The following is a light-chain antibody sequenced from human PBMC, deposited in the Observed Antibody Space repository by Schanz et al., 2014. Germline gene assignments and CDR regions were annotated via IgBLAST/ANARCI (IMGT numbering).Light chain of an antibody. CDR2: AAS. CDR1: QSVASN. J-gene: IGKJ5*01. Sequence: EIVMTQSPATLSVSPGERATLSCRASQSVASNLAWYQQKPGQAPRLLIYAASTRATGIPARFSGSGSGPEFTLTISSLQSEDFAVYYCQQYLNWPITFGQGTRLEIK. CDR3: QQYLNWPIT. V-gene: IGKV3-15*01.